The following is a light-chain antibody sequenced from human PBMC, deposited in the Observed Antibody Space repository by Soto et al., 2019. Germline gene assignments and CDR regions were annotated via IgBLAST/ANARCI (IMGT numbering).Light chain of an antibody. J-gene: IGKJ1*01. CDR3: QQYGSSPQT. CDR2: GAS. Sequence: EIKMSQSPATVSVSPGERATLHCRASQSVSSNLAWYQQKPGQAPRLLIYGASTRATGIPARFSGSGSGTDFTLTISSLEPEDFAVYYCQQYGSSPQTFGQGTKVDIK. V-gene: IGKV3-15*01. CDR1: QSVSSN.